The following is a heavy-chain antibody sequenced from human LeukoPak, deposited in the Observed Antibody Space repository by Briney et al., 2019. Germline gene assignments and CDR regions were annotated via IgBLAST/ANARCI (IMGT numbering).Heavy chain of an antibody. D-gene: IGHD6-19*01. V-gene: IGHV4-59*01. CDR3: ARHGYSSGSLAWFDP. Sequence: SETLSLTCTVAGGAISSYYWSWIRQPPGKGLEWIGYIYYSGSTNYNPSLKSRVTISVDTSKNQFSLKLSSVTAADTAVYYCARHGYSSGSLAWFDPWGQGTQVTVSS. CDR2: IYYSGST. CDR1: GGAISSYY. J-gene: IGHJ5*02.